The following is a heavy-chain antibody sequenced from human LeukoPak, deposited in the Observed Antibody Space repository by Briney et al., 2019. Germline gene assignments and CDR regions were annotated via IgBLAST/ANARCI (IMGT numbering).Heavy chain of an antibody. CDR3: ARDHVVRGSNTLYYYGMDV. Sequence: GGSLRLSCAASGFTVSSNYMSWVRQAPGKGLEWVSVIYSGGSTYYADSVKGRFTISRHNSKNTLYLQMNSLRAEDTAVYYCARDHVVRGSNTLYYYGMDVWGQGTTVTVSS. V-gene: IGHV3-53*04. J-gene: IGHJ6*02. CDR2: IYSGGST. CDR1: GFTVSSNY. D-gene: IGHD3-10*01.